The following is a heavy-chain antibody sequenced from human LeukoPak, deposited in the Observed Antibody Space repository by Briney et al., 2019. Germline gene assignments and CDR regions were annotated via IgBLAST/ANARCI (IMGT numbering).Heavy chain of an antibody. Sequence: GASVKVSCKASGYTFTGYFIHWVRQAPGQGLEWMGWINPNSGGTNYAQKFQGRVTMTRDTSISTAYMELNRLRSDDTAVYYCARGGVYSSSWLDYWGQGTLVTVSS. CDR1: GYTFTGYF. J-gene: IGHJ4*02. V-gene: IGHV1-2*02. CDR2: INPNSGGT. CDR3: ARGGVYSSSWLDY. D-gene: IGHD6-13*01.